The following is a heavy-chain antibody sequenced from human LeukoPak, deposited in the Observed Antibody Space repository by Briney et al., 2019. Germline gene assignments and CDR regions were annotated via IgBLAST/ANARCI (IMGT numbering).Heavy chain of an antibody. V-gene: IGHV3-23*01. CDR3: ARSINYSNYLLDS. J-gene: IGHJ5*01. CDR1: GFNFRDYD. Sequence: GGSLRLSCAASGFNFRDYDITWVRQAPGKGLEWVASISASGATTNYADSVRGRFTIFRDNSNKVTYLQMNSLSAEDTAVYYCARSINYSNYLLDSWGQGTRVTVSS. D-gene: IGHD4-11*01. CDR2: ISASGATT.